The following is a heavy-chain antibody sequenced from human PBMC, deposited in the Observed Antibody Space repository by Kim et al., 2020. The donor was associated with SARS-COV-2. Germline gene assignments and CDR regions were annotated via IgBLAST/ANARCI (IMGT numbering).Heavy chain of an antibody. V-gene: IGHV3-74*01. CDR2: ITCDGSNT. CDR3: ARGYYDTSNYYGY. Sequence: GGSLRLSCAASGFTFSNYCMHWVRQTPEKGLVWVSRITCDGSNTDYADSVKGRFTISRDNAKNTLFLQMNSLRAEDTAVYYCARGYYDTSNYYGYWGQGILVTVSS. J-gene: IGHJ4*02. D-gene: IGHD3-22*01. CDR1: GFTFSNYC.